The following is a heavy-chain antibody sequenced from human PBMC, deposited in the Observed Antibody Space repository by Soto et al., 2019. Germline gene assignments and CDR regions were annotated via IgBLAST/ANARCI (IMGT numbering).Heavy chain of an antibody. V-gene: IGHV1-2*02. J-gene: IGHJ1*01. CDR2: INPNSGGT. Sequence: ASVKVSCKASGYTFTGYYMHWVRQAPGQGLEWMGWINPNSGGTNYAQKFQGRVTMTRDTSISTAYMELSRLRSDDTAVYYCARGYCSGGSCLEYFQHWGQGTLVTSPQ. D-gene: IGHD2-15*01. CDR1: GYTFTGYY. CDR3: ARGYCSGGSCLEYFQH.